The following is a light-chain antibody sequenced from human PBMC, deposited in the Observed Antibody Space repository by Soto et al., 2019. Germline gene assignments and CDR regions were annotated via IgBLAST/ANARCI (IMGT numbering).Light chain of an antibody. CDR3: QQYNSQGT. V-gene: IGKV1-5*01. CDR1: QSISSW. CDR2: DAS. Sequence: DIQMTQSPSTLSASVGDRVTITCRASQSISSWLAWYQQKPGKAPKLLIYDASSLESGVPSRFSGSGSGKEFTLTISSLQPDDFATYYCQQYNSQGTFGQGTKLEIK. J-gene: IGKJ2*01.